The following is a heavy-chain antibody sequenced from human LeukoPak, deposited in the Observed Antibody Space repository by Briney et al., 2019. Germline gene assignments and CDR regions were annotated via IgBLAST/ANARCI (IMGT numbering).Heavy chain of an antibody. D-gene: IGHD4-11*01. V-gene: IGHV4-38-2*02. CDR2: IYHTGST. Sequence: PSETLSLTCTVSGYSISSGYYWGWIRQPPGKGLEWIGSIYHTGSTYYNPFLKSRVTISVDTSKNQFSLKLSSVTAADTAVYYCARAPIQYHFDYWGQGTLVTVSS. CDR1: GYSISSGYY. J-gene: IGHJ4*02. CDR3: ARAPIQYHFDY.